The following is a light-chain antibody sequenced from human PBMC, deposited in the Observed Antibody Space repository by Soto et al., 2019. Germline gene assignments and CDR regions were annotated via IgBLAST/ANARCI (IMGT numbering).Light chain of an antibody. CDR3: SSYGGPNNSKDV. V-gene: IGLV2-8*01. J-gene: IGLJ1*01. CDR2: EVN. CDR1: SSDVGAYNY. Sequence: QSALTQPPSASGSPGQSVTISCTGTSSDVGAYNYVSWYQQHPGKAPKLMISEVNKRPSGVPDRFSGSKSGNTASLTVSGLQPEDEANYYCSSYGGPNNSKDVFGTGTKLTVL.